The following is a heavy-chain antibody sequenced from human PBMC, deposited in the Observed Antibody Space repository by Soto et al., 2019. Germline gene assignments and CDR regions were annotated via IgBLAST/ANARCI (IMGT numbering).Heavy chain of an antibody. CDR2: ISSSSSYI. D-gene: IGHD6-19*01. V-gene: IGHV3-21*01. CDR3: ARSNSSGWAFDY. J-gene: IGHJ4*02. CDR1: GFTFSSYS. Sequence: PGGSLRLSCAASGFTFSSYSMNWVRQAPGKGLEWVSSISSSSSYIYYADSVKGRFTISRDNAKNSLYLQMNSLRAEDMAVYYCARSNSSGWAFDYWGQGTLVTVSS.